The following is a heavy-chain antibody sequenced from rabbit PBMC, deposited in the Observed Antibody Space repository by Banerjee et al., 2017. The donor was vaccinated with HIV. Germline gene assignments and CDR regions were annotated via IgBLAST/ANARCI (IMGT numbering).Heavy chain of an antibody. CDR2: IYAGKGRT. CDR3: ARGDYYAYGYAGGAYTYNGMDL. CDR1: GFDFSSYY. V-gene: IGHV1S7*01. J-gene: IGHJ6*01. D-gene: IGHD6-1*01. Sequence: QLKETGGGLVQPGGSLTLSCKASGFDFSSYYMSWVRQAPGKGLEWIGTIYAGKGRTYYASWVNGRFTISSDNAQNTVDLQMNSLTAADTATYFCARGDYYAYGYAGGAYTYNGMDLWGPGTLVTVS.